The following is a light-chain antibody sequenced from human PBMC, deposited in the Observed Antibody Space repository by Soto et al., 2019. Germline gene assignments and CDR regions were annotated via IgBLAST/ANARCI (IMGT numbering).Light chain of an antibody. CDR2: GAS. CDR3: QQYGGSPIT. J-gene: IGKJ5*01. Sequence: EIVLTQSPGTLSLYQGERATLXXRARQSVSSSYLAWYQQRPGQAPRLXIYGASSRATGIPDRFSGSGAGTDFTLTISRLEPEDFAMYFCQQYGGSPITFGQGTRLEIK. V-gene: IGKV3-20*01. CDR1: QSVSSSY.